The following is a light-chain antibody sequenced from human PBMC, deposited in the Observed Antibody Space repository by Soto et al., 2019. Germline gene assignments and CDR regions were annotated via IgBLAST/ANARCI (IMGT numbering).Light chain of an antibody. V-gene: IGKV3-15*01. CDR3: QQYTYWPLT. J-gene: IGKJ4*01. CDR2: GAS. Sequence: EIVMTQSPATLSVFPGERATLSCRASQSVSSNLAWFRQKPGQAPRLLIYGASTRATGIPGRFSGSGSGTEFTLTISSLQSEDCAVYYCQQYTYWPLTFGGGTKVEIK. CDR1: QSVSSN.